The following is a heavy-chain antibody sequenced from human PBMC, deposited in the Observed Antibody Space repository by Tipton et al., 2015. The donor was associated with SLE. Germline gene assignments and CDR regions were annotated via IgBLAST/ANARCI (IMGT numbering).Heavy chain of an antibody. D-gene: IGHD3-22*01. CDR1: GFTFSSYD. CDR2: IGTAGDT. CDR3: ARALYDSSGYSGAFDI. Sequence: SLRLSYAASGFTFSSYDMHWVRQATGKGLEWVSAIGTAGDTYYPGSVKGRFTISRENAKNSLYLQMNSLRAGDTAVYYCARALYDSSGYSGAFDIWGQGTMVTVSS. J-gene: IGHJ3*02. V-gene: IGHV3-13*01.